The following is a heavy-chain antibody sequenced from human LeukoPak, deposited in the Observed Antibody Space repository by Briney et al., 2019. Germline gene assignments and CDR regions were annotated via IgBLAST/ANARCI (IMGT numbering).Heavy chain of an antibody. CDR1: GYTFTGYY. CDR3: AKESPHFDY. Sequence: ASVKVSCKASGYTFTGYYMHWVRQAPGQGLEWMGRVDPEDDETIYAEKFQGRVTITADTSTDTAYMELSSLRAEDTAVYYCAKESPHFDYWGQGTLVTVSS. J-gene: IGHJ4*02. V-gene: IGHV1-69-2*01. CDR2: VDPEDDET.